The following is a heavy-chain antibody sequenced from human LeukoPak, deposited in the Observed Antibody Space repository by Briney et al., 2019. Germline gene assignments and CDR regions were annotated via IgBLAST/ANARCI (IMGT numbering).Heavy chain of an antibody. CDR3: AREGLREVNIAPGFDY. CDR1: GFTFSSYS. J-gene: IGHJ4*02. D-gene: IGHD5-12*01. CDR2: ISSSSSTI. Sequence: GGSLRLSCAASGFTFSSYSMNWVRQAPGKGLEWVSYISSSSSTIYYADSVKGRFTISRDNAKNSLYLQMNSLRAEDTAVYYCAREGLREVNIAPGFDYWGQGTLVTVSS. V-gene: IGHV3-48*04.